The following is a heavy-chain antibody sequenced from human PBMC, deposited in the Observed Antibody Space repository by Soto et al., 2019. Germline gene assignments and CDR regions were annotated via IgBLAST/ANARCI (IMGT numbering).Heavy chain of an antibody. V-gene: IGHV1-3*01. CDR3: PRVRMLWYGELSH. CDR1: GYSFMTYA. Sequence: QVQLVQSGAKVKKPGASVKISCKTSGYSFMTYALHWVRQAPGQRLEWMGWINPGNGNTEYSQKLQGRVTITRDTSARTVFTEVANLTSEDTAVYYCPRVRMLWYGELSHWGQGTLVTVSA. CDR2: INPGNGNT. J-gene: IGHJ4*02. D-gene: IGHD3-10*01.